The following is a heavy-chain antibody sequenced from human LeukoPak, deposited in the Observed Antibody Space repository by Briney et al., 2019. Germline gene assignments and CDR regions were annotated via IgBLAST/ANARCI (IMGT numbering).Heavy chain of an antibody. CDR3: ARDYKYCSGGSCWHDAFDI. D-gene: IGHD2-15*01. CDR1: GFTFSSYA. J-gene: IGHJ3*02. V-gene: IGHV3-30-3*01. CDR2: ISYDGSNK. Sequence: QSGGSLRLSCAASGFTFSSYAMHWARQAPGKGLEWVAVISYDGSNKYYADSVKGRFTISRDNSKNTLYLQMNSLRAEDTAVYYCARDYKYCSGGSCWHDAFDIWGQGTMVTVSS.